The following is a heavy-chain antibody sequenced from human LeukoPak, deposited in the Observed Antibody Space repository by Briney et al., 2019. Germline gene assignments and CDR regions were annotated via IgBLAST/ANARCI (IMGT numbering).Heavy chain of an antibody. J-gene: IGHJ4*02. D-gene: IGHD2-21*02. CDR1: GFTFSSYS. V-gene: IGHV3-48*02. CDR3: ARDPLVVVTAAGDY. Sequence: PGGSLRLSCAASGFTFSSYSMSWVRQAPGKGLEWVSYISSSSSTIYYADSVKGRFTISRDNAKNSLYLQMNSLRDEDTAVYYCARDPLVVVTAAGDYWGQGTLVTVSS. CDR2: ISSSSSTI.